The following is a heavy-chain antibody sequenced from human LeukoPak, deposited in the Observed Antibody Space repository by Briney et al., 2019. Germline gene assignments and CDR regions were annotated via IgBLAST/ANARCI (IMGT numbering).Heavy chain of an antibody. J-gene: IGHJ5*02. V-gene: IGHV1-46*01. D-gene: IGHD6-13*01. CDR2: INPSGSIT. Sequence: ASVKVSCKASGYTLSSYYMHWIRQAPGQGLGWMGLINPSGSITTYAQKFQGRVTVTRDTSTSTVYMGLGSLRSEDTAVYYCAREPTLAALTVDNWFAPWGQGTLVTVSS. CDR1: GYTLSSYY. CDR3: AREPTLAALTVDNWFAP.